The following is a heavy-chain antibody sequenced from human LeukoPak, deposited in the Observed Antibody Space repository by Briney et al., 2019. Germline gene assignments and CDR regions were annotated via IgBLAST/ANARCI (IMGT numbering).Heavy chain of an antibody. CDR1: GYTFTSYG. V-gene: IGHV1-18*01. CDR2: ISAYNGNT. Sequence: PRASVTVSCKASGYTFTSYGISWVRQAPGQGPEWMGWISAYNGNTNYAQKLQGRVTMTTDTSTSTAYMELRSLRSDDTAVYYCARGYSYGSYYYYYMDVWGKGTTVTVSS. D-gene: IGHD5-18*01. J-gene: IGHJ6*03. CDR3: ARGYSYGSYYYYYMDV.